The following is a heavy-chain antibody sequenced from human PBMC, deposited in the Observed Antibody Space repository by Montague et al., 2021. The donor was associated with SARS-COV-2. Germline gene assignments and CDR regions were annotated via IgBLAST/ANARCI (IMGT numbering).Heavy chain of an antibody. Sequence: SETLSLTCAVSGGSISSGNWWSWVRQPPGKGLEWIGEIFHSGAASYNPSLKSRLTISMDKSKNEFSLKLNSVTAADTAMYYCARDFVAAVPDRFDSWGQGVLVTVSS. V-gene: IGHV4/OR15-8*02. D-gene: IGHD6-13*01. J-gene: IGHJ4*02. CDR2: IFHSGAA. CDR1: GGSISSGNW. CDR3: ARDFVAAVPDRFDS.